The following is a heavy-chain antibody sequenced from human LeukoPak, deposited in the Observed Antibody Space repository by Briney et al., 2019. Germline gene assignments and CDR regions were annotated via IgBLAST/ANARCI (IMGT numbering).Heavy chain of an antibody. CDR1: GYSISSGYY. Sequence: PSETLSLTCAVSGYSISSGYYWGWIRQPPGKGLEWIGSIYHSGSTYYNPSLKSRVTISVDTSKNQFSLKLSSVTAADTAVYYCARHCSSTSCYNLVRFDPWGRGTLVTVSS. CDR2: IYHSGST. J-gene: IGHJ5*02. V-gene: IGHV4-38-2*01. CDR3: ARHCSSTSCYNLVRFDP. D-gene: IGHD2-2*02.